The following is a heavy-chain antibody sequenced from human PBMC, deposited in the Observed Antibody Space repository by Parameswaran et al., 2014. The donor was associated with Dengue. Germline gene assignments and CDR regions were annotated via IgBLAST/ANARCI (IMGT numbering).Heavy chain of an antibody. J-gene: IGHJ5*02. CDR2: MNPNSGNT. CDR3: ARTGDPVVEGFDP. Sequence: WVRQAPGQGLEWMGWMNPNSGNTGYAQKFQGRVTMTRNTSISTAYMELSSLRSEDTAVYYCARTGDPVVEGFDPWGQGTLVTVSS. D-gene: IGHD2-15*01. V-gene: IGHV1-8*01.